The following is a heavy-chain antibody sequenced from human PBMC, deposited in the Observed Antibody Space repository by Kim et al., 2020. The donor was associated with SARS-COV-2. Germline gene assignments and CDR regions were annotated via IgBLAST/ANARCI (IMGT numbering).Heavy chain of an antibody. V-gene: IGHV3-21*06. D-gene: IGHD1-1*01. Sequence: DSVKGRFTISRDNTNNIMFLQLDSLRTEDTAVYYCAREGQSSGRAGTFDVWGQGTLVTVSS. J-gene: IGHJ3*01. CDR3: AREGQSSGRAGTFDV.